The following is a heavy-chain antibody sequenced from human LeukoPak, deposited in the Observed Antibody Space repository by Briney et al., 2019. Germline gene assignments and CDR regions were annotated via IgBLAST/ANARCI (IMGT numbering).Heavy chain of an antibody. CDR1: GGSISSGSYY. V-gene: IGHV4-61*02. D-gene: IGHD5-12*01. CDR2: IYTSGST. J-gene: IGHJ5*02. Sequence: SETLSLTCTVSGGSISSGSYYWRWIRQPAGKGLEWIGRIYTSGSTNYNPSLKSRVTISVDTSKNQFSLKLSSVTAADTAVYYCARGGVRLNWFDPWGQGTLVTVSS. CDR3: ARGGVRLNWFDP.